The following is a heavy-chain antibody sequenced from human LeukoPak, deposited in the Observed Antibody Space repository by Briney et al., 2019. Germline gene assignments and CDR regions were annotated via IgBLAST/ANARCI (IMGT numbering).Heavy chain of an antibody. CDR2: IYYSGST. CDR1: GGSISSSSYY. V-gene: IGHV4-39*01. D-gene: IGHD5-18*01. CDR3: AGGYSYGSSEAGY. Sequence: SETLSLTCTVSGGSISSSSYYWGWIRQPPGKGLEWIGSIYYSGSTYYNPSLKSRVTISVDTSKNQFSLKLSSVTAADTAVYYCAGGYSYGSSEAGYWGQGTLVTVSS. J-gene: IGHJ4*02.